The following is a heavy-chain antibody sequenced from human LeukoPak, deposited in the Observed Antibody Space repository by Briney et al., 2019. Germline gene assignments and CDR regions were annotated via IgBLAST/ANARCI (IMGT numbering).Heavy chain of an antibody. CDR3: ARHVGSRYRSWFDP. CDR1: GYKFPTYW. Sequence: GESLKISCKGSGYKFPTYWIGWVRQMPGKGLEWMGIIYPDDSDTRYSPSFQGLVTISADKSISTAYLQWSSLKASDTAMYYCARHVGSRYRSWFDPWGQGTLVTVSS. J-gene: IGHJ5*02. D-gene: IGHD3-16*02. CDR2: IYPDDSDT. V-gene: IGHV5-51*01.